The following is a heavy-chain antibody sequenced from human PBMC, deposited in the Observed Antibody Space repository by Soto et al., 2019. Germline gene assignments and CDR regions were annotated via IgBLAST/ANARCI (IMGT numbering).Heavy chain of an antibody. Sequence: EVQLVESGGGLIQPGGSLRLSCAASGFNVSSNYMSWVRQAPGKGLKWLSVIYSGGSTYYAESVKGRFTISRDNSKNTLNLQMNALRVEDTAVYYCARGPHVGISTSWGQGTLVTVSS. CDR1: GFNVSSNY. J-gene: IGHJ4*02. D-gene: IGHD2-2*01. CDR2: IYSGGST. CDR3: ARGPHVGISTS. V-gene: IGHV3-53*01.